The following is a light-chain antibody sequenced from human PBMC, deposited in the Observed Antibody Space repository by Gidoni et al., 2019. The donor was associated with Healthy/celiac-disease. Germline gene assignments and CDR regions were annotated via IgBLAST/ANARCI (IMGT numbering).Light chain of an antibody. CDR2: RNN. J-gene: IGLJ2*01. Sequence: GQRVTISCSGSSSNIGSNYVYWYQQLPGTAPKLLIYRNNQRPSGVPDRFSGSKSGTSASLAISGLRSEDEADYYCAAWDDSLSGPVFGGGTKLTVL. CDR1: SSNIGSNY. V-gene: IGLV1-47*01. CDR3: AAWDDSLSGPV.